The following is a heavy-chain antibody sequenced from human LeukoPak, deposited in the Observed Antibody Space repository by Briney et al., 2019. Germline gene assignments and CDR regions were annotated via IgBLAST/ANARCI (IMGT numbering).Heavy chain of an antibody. CDR3: ARDGSWFDP. D-gene: IGHD2-15*01. Sequence: ASVKVSCKASGYTFTDYYMHWVRQAPGQGLEWMGWINPNSGGTNFAQNFQGRVTMTRDTSISTAYMELSRLRSDDTAVYYCARDGSWFDPWGQGTLVTASS. CDR2: INPNSGGT. CDR1: GYTFTDYY. J-gene: IGHJ5*02. V-gene: IGHV1-2*02.